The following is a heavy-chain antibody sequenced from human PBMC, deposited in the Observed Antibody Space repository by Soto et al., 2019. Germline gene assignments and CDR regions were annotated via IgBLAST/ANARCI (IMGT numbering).Heavy chain of an antibody. J-gene: IGHJ6*02. CDR2: IYHFGSI. CDR3: AAGWETVDGTTYYYYGLVV. Sequence: HLQESGSGLVKPLETLTLTCAVSGASVSGGGYSWNWIRQSPGKGLEWIGYIYHFGSIYYNPPHTIRVTISVDRSKNLFSLKLTSVPAADTAVYFCAAGWETVDGTTYYYYGLVVWGLGTAVTVSS. CDR1: GASVSGGGYS. D-gene: IGHD1-26*01. V-gene: IGHV4-30-2*06.